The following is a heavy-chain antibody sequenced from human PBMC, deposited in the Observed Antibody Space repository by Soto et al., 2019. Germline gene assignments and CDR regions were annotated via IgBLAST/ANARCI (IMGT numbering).Heavy chain of an antibody. V-gene: IGHV1-69*01. J-gene: IGHJ1*01. CDR3: AREPSMGGSGYLVY. Sequence: QVQLVQSGAEVKKPGSSVKVSCTASGGTFSSYAISWVRQAPGQGLEWMGGIIPIFGTANYAQKFQGRVTITADESTSTPFMELSRQRSEDTAVYYCAREPSMGGSGYLVYWGQGTLVTVSS. CDR1: GGTFSSYA. CDR2: IIPIFGTA. D-gene: IGHD3-22*01.